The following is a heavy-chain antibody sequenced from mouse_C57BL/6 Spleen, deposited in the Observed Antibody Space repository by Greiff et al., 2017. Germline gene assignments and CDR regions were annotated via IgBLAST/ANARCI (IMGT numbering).Heavy chain of an antibody. CDR1: GYTFTSYW. V-gene: IGHV1-55*01. Sequence: VQLQQPGAELVKPGASVKMSCKASGYTFTSYWITWVKQRPGQGLEWIGDIYPGSGSTNYNEKFKSKATLTVDTSSSTAYMQLSSLTSEDSAVYYCARDIDSDGYYEGYWGQGTTLTVSS. CDR2: IYPGSGST. J-gene: IGHJ2*01. CDR3: ARDIDSDGYYEGY. D-gene: IGHD2-3*01.